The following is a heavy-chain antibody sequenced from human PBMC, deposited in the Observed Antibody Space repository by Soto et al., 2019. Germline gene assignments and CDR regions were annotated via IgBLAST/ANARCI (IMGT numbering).Heavy chain of an antibody. CDR1: GGTIGDYC. CDR2: IYYTGKT. J-gene: IGHJ4*02. CDR3: VRKRSRAGSFDS. D-gene: IGHD2-2*01. V-gene: IGHV4-59*01. Sequence: SETRSLTCSISGGTIGDYCWTWIGQRPGKGLEWLAYIYYTGKTDQNPSLERRVSISLGTCKNQFSPNLRSVSAADTAVCFCVRKRSRAGSFDSWGPGILVTVSS.